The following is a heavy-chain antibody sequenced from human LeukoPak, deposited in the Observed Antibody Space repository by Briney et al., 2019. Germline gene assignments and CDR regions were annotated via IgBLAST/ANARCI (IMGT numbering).Heavy chain of an antibody. Sequence: ASVKVSCKASAYTFTDYYMHWVRQAPGQGLEWMGWINPNSGGTNFAQKFQGRVAMTRDTSISTAYLELGSLRSDDTAVYFCARAARQLVPYVDSWGQGTLVTVSS. CDR1: AYTFTDYY. D-gene: IGHD6-6*01. CDR2: INPNSGGT. J-gene: IGHJ4*02. V-gene: IGHV1-2*02. CDR3: ARAARQLVPYVDS.